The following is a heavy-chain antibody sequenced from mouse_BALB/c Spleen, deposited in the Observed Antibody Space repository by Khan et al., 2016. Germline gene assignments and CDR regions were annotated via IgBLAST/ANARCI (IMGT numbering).Heavy chain of an antibody. V-gene: IGHV3-2*02. Sequence: EVQHQESGPGLVKPSQSLSLTCTVTGYSITSDYAWNWIRQFPGNKLEWMGYISYSGSTSYNPSLKSRISITRDTSKNQFFLQLNSVTTEDTATYYCARSRMANWGQGTTLTVSS. J-gene: IGHJ2*01. CDR3: ARSRMAN. CDR2: ISYSGST. CDR1: GYSITSDYA.